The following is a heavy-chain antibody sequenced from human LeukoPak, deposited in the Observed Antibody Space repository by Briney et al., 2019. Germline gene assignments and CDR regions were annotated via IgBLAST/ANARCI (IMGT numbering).Heavy chain of an antibody. CDR1: GFTFSSYS. CDR2: IRSSSSYI. CDR3: ARAREGYCSGGSCYDYYYYMDV. Sequence: GGSLRLSCAASGFTFSSYSMNWVRQAPGKGLEWVSSIRSSSSYIYYADSVKGRFTISRDNAKNSLYLQMNSLRAEDTAVYYCARAREGYCSGGSCYDYYYYMDVWGKGTTVTVSS. D-gene: IGHD2-15*01. V-gene: IGHV3-21*01. J-gene: IGHJ6*03.